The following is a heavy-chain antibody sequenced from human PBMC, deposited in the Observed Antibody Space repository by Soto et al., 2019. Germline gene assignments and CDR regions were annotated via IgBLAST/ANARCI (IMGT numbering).Heavy chain of an antibody. J-gene: IGHJ6*02. V-gene: IGHV3-48*02. CDR2: INLFSSTI. CDR3: VRDGARSYDMDV. CDR1: GFTLSTYN. D-gene: IGHD3-16*01. Sequence: EVQLVESGGGLVQPGGSLRLSCAASGFTLSTYNMNWVRQAPGKGLEWVSYINLFSSTIYYAESVKGRFSITRDHAKNSLFLQMKRLRDEDAALYYCVRDGARSYDMDVWGQGTTVTVSS.